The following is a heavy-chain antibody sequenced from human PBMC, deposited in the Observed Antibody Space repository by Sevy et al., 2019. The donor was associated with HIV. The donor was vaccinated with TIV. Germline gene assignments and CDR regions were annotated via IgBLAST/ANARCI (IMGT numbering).Heavy chain of an antibody. CDR3: ARVGIAAAGDYYYYMDV. CDR2: INSDGSST. V-gene: IGHV3-74*01. D-gene: IGHD6-13*01. J-gene: IGHJ6*03. Sequence: GGSLRLSCAASGFTFSSYWMHWVRQAPGKGLVWVSRINSDGSSTSYADSVKGRFTISRDNAKNTQYLQMNSLRAEDTAVYYCARVGIAAAGDYYYYMDVWGKGTTVTVSS. CDR1: GFTFSSYW.